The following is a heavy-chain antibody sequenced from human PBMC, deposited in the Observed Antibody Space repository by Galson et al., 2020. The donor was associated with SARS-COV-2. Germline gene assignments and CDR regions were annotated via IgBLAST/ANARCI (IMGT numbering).Heavy chain of an antibody. CDR1: GGSISRYY. J-gene: IGHJ6*02. Sequence: ETSETLSLTCSVSGGSISRYYWSWIRQPPGKGLEWIGYIYYIGSTNYNPSLKSRVTISIDMSKNQFSLKLSSVTAADTAVYYCARHFHNGGMDVWGQGTTVTVSS. V-gene: IGHV4-59*08. CDR2: IYYIGST. CDR3: ARHFHNGGMDV. D-gene: IGHD2-8*01.